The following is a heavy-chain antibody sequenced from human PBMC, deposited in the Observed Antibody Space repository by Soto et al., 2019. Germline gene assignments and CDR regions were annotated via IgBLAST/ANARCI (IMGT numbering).Heavy chain of an antibody. CDR2: MNVDGGGM. CDR1: GFVFRTSW. CDR3: ARDIGPNPLDY. V-gene: IGHV3-7*03. D-gene: IGHD3-16*02. Sequence: EVRLVESGGGLVQPGGSLRLSCEASGFVFRTSWMTWVRQPPGKGLEWVASMNVDGGGMYYVGSVRGRFTISRDNAKNALYLQMNSLRVEHTAVYYCARDIGPNPLDYWGQGTLVTVSS. J-gene: IGHJ4*02.